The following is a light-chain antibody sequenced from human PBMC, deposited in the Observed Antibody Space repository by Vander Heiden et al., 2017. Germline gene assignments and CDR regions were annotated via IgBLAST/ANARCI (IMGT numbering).Light chain of an antibody. CDR3: LSADSSGTYRV. CDR1: VLPKKY. CDR2: EDS. V-gene: IGLV3-16*01. Sequence: SYSLSQPPSVPVSLGQIARITCSGEVLPKKYGHWYQQKPDQLPVVVIYEDSERPAGIPERLSGSRSGTIVTLTISGVQAEDEADYYCLSADSSGTYRVFGGGTKLTVL. J-gene: IGLJ3*02.